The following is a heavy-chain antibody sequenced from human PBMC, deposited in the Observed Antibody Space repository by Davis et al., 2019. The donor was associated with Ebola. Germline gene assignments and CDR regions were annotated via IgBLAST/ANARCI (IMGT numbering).Heavy chain of an antibody. CDR3: SAGLQDYLWEYDYALDV. CDR1: GYTFTKYG. J-gene: IGHJ6*02. V-gene: IGHV1-18*04. Sequence: ASVKVSCKASGYTFTKYGIIWVRQAPGRGLEWMGWINPYNGVTRYARNLQGRVTMTTDTSTSTAHMELRSLSSDDTAVYYCSAGLQDYLWEYDYALDVWGQGTTVIVSS. D-gene: IGHD3-10*02. CDR2: INPYNGVT.